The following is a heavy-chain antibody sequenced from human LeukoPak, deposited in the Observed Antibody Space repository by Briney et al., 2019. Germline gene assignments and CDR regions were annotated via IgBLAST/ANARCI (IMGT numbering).Heavy chain of an antibody. J-gene: IGHJ6*03. CDR3: ARVGGSGSHTPLYYYYYYMDV. CDR1: GFTFSSYG. D-gene: IGHD3-10*01. Sequence: GGSLRLSCAASGFTFSSYGMHWVRQAPGKGLEWVAFIRYDGSNKYYADSVKGRFTISRDNSKNTLYLQMNSLRADDTAVYYCARVGGSGSHTPLYYYYYYMDVWGKGTTVTVSS. V-gene: IGHV3-30*02. CDR2: IRYDGSNK.